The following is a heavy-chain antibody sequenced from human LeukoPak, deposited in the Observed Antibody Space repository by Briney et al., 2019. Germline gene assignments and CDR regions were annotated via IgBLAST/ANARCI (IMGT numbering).Heavy chain of an antibody. CDR3: ASSILRYFDWPLIDAFDI. Sequence: ASVKVSWKASGYTFTGYYMHWVRQAAGQGLEWRGWINPNSGGTNYAQKFQGRVTMTRDTSISTAYMELSRLRSDDTAVYYCASSILRYFDWPLIDAFDIWGQGTMVTVSS. V-gene: IGHV1-2*02. D-gene: IGHD3-9*01. J-gene: IGHJ3*02. CDR1: GYTFTGYY. CDR2: INPNSGGT.